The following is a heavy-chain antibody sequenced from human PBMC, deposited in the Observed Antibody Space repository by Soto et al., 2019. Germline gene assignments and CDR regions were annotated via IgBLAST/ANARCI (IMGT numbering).Heavy chain of an antibody. J-gene: IGHJ4*02. CDR3: AKAAIYSSPFDS. D-gene: IGHD2-21*01. Sequence: EVQLLEAGGGLVQPGESLRVSCTASGFIFSNYAMTWVRQARGRGLERVAKIGGGGGSTFYADSVKGRFTISRDNSNNTLYLQMRSLRDEDTAVYYCAKAAIYSSPFDSWGQGALVAVST. CDR1: GFIFSNYA. V-gene: IGHV3-23*01. CDR2: IGGGGGST.